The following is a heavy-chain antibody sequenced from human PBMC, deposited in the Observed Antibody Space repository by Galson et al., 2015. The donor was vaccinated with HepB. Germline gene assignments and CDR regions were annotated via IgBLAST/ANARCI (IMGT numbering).Heavy chain of an antibody. D-gene: IGHD5-18*01. Sequence: SLRLSCAASGFTFSGSAMHWVRQASGKGLEWVGRIRSKANSYATAYAASVKGRFTISRDDSKNTAYLQMNSLKTEDTAVYYCTRLGDTAMTRDYGMDVWGQGTTVTVSS. V-gene: IGHV3-73*01. J-gene: IGHJ6*02. CDR1: GFTFSGSA. CDR3: TRLGDTAMTRDYGMDV. CDR2: IRSKANSYAT.